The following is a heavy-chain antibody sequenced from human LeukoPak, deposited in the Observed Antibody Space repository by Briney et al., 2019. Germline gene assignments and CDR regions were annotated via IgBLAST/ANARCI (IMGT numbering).Heavy chain of an antibody. CDR1: GFTFSNYG. CDR2: IRYDGSNK. Sequence: GGSLRLSCAASGFTFSNYGMNWVRQAPGKGLEWVAFIRYDGSNKYYADSVKGRFTISRDNSKNTLYLQMNSLRAEDTAVYYCAKDRKDSVAVAGTWAFRYYYYYMDVWGKGTTVTISS. CDR3: AKDRKDSVAVAGTWAFRYYYYYMDV. V-gene: IGHV3-30*02. D-gene: IGHD6-19*01. J-gene: IGHJ6*03.